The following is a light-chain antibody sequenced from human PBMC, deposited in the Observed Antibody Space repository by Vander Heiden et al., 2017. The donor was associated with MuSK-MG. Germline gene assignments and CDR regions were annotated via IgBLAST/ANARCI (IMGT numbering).Light chain of an antibody. Sequence: DVHMSYSPSSLYASVGDRVANTIRASHGISSHLNWYQENAGKVPKVLIYAACSSQSGIRSKFSDSGSVTDFTLTVSRLQPEDFPSYYSRQGDSAPLTFGGGTKVXIK. CDR3: RQGDSAPLT. V-gene: IGKV1-39*01. CDR1: HGISSH. J-gene: IGKJ4*01. CDR2: AAC.